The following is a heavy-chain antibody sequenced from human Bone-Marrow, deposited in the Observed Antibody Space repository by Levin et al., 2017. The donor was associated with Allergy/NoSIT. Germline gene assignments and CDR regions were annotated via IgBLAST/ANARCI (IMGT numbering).Heavy chain of an antibody. J-gene: IGHJ6*03. Sequence: GGSLRLSCAASGFTFSSYGMHWVRQAPGKGLEWVAVISYDGSNKYYADSVKGRFTISRDNSKNTLYLQMNSLRAEDTAVYYCAKEDIVVVPAATHPQTPSIVLNYYYYYYMDVWGKGTTVTVSS. CDR3: AKEDIVVVPAATHPQTPSIVLNYYYYYYMDV. D-gene: IGHD2-2*01. CDR2: ISYDGSNK. V-gene: IGHV3-30*18. CDR1: GFTFSSYG.